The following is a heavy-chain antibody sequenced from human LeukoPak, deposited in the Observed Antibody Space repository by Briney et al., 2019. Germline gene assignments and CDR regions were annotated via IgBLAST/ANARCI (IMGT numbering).Heavy chain of an antibody. CDR1: GGSISSYY. D-gene: IGHD5-12*01. CDR3: ARHLGGYSGYDYYYYYGMDV. Sequence: PSETLSLTCTVSGGSISSYYWSWIRQPPGKGLEWIGYIYYSGSTNYNPSLKSRVTISVDTSKNQFSLKLSSVTAADTAVYYCARHLGGYSGYDYYYYYGMDVWAKGPRSPSP. V-gene: IGHV4-59*08. CDR2: IYYSGST. J-gene: IGHJ6*02.